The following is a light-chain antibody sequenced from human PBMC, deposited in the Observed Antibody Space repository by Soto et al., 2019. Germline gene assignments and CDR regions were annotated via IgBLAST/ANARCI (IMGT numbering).Light chain of an antibody. J-gene: IGKJ1*01. Sequence: NVLTQSQVTLSLSPGDRSPLSCRASQSVSSNYLAWYQQKPGQAPRVLIYGASSRTTGIPDRFSGSGSGTDFTLTISRLEPEDFAVYYCQQYHNSPLTFGQGTKVAIK. CDR2: GAS. V-gene: IGKV3-20*01. CDR1: QSVSSNY. CDR3: QQYHNSPLT.